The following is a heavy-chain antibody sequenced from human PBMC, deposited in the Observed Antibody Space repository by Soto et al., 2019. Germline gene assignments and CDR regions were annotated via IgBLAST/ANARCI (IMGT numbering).Heavy chain of an antibody. CDR3: ARLPGIVAPGTVFLDN. CDR1: GYSFTSYW. D-gene: IGHD1-1*01. V-gene: IGHV5-10-1*04. CDR2: IDPSDSYT. J-gene: IGHJ4*02. Sequence: GESLKISCKGSGYSFTSYWISWVRQMPGKGLEWMGRIDPSDSYTNYSPSFQGQVTISADKSSSTAYLQWNSLQASDTAMYYCARLPGIVAPGTVFLDNWGQGTMVTVSS.